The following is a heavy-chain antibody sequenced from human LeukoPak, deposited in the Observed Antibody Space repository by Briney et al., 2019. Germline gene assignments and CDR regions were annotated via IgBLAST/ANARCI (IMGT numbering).Heavy chain of an antibody. CDR1: GYRFARYW. V-gene: IGHV5-51*01. CDR2: IYPGDSDT. J-gene: IGHJ4*02. Sequence: GESLKISCKGSGYRFARYWIGWVRQMPGKGLEWMGIIYPGDSDTRYSPSFQGQVTISADKSITTAYLQWSSLKASDTAIYYCARGGYDEDSSGFHGYWGQGTLVTVSS. CDR3: ARGGYDEDSSGFHGY. D-gene: IGHD3-22*01.